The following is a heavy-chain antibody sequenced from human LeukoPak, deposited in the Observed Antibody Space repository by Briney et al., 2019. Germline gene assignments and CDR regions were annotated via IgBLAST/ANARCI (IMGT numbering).Heavy chain of an antibody. Sequence: GASVKVSCKASGYTFTDYYMHWVRQAPGQGLEWMGWLNPYSGDTNYAQKFQGRVSMTRDTSISTAYMDLSDLRSDDTAVYYCARGRNIEMTTMSGGSDYWGQGTLVTVSS. CDR3: ARGRNIEMTTMSGGSDY. J-gene: IGHJ4*02. V-gene: IGHV1-2*02. D-gene: IGHD5-24*01. CDR1: GYTFTDYY. CDR2: LNPYSGDT.